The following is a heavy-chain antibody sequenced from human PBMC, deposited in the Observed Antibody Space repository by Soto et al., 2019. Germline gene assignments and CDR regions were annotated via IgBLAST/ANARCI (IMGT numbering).Heavy chain of an antibody. CDR2: ISAYNGNT. CDR1: GYTFTSYG. Sequence: ASGKVSCKASGYTFTSYGISWGGQAPGQGLEWMGWISAYNGNTNYAQKLQGRVTMTTDTSTSTAYMELRSLRSDDTAVYYCASSPSYYYGMDVWGQGTTVTVSS. CDR3: ASSPSYYYGMDV. V-gene: IGHV1-18*01. J-gene: IGHJ6*02.